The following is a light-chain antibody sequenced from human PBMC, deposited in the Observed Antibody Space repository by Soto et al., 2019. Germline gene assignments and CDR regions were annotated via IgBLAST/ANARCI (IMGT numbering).Light chain of an antibody. CDR2: HDS. CDR3: QQYNSYS. J-gene: IGKJ1*01. V-gene: IGKV1-5*01. CDR1: QTISSW. Sequence: DIQMTQSPSTLSGSVGDGVTITCRASQTISSWLAWYQQKPGKAAKLLIYHDSNLQSGVPSRFSGSGSGTEFTLTISSLQPDDFATYYCQQYNSYSFGQGTKVDIK.